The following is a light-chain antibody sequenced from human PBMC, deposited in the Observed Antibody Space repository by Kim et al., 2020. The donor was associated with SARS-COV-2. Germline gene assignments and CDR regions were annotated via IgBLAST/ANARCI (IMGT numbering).Light chain of an antibody. CDR2: DVS. CDR1: SSDVGGYNY. CDR3: CSYAGSYTPYD. Sequence: QSALTQPRSVSGSPGQSVTISCTGTSSDVGGYNYVSWYQHHPGKAPKLMIYDVSKRPSGVPDRFSGSKSGNTASLTISGLQAEDEADYYCCSYAGSYTPYDFGTGTKVTVL. J-gene: IGLJ1*01. V-gene: IGLV2-11*01.